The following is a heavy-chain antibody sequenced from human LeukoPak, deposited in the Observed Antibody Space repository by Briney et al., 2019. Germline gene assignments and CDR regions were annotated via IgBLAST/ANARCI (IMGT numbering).Heavy chain of an antibody. V-gene: IGHV4-38-2*02. J-gene: IGHJ5*02. D-gene: IGHD2-15*01. Sequence: SETLSLTCTVSGYSTSSGYYWGWIRQPPGKGLEWIGSIYQSGSTYYNPSLKSRVTISVDTSKNQFSLKLSSVTAADTALYYCARNNSMDCSGGRCYSNWFDPWGQGTLVTVSS. CDR2: IYQSGST. CDR3: ARNNSMDCSGGRCYSNWFDP. CDR1: GYSTSSGYY.